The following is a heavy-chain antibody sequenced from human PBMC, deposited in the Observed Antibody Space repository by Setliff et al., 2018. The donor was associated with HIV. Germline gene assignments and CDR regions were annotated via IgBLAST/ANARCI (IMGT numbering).Heavy chain of an antibody. CDR3: ARDPRGLLSPVPRGYFDY. CDR2: IYHSGTA. V-gene: IGHV4-38-2*02. D-gene: IGHD3-22*01. J-gene: IGHJ4*02. Sequence: SETLSLTCNVSGFSISSNYLWGWVRQPPGRGLEWIGNIYHSGTAYYNPSFKTRVAISIDTSKNYVSLKLRSLTAADTAIYYCARDPRGLLSPVPRGYFDYWGQGALVTVSS. CDR1: GFSISSNYL.